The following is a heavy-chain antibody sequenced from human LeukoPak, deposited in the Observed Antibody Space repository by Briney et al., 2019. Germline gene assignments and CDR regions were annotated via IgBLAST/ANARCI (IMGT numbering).Heavy chain of an antibody. CDR2: ISSSSSTI. J-gene: IGHJ4*02. V-gene: IGHV3-48*01. Sequence: GGSLRLSCAASGFTFSSYSMNWVRQAPGKGLEWVSYISSSSSTIYYADSVKGRFTISRDNAKNSLYLQMNSLRAEDTAVYYCARDRSSYGWGYYFDYWGQGTLVTVSS. D-gene: IGHD5-18*01. CDR3: ARDRSSYGWGYYFDY. CDR1: GFTFSSYS.